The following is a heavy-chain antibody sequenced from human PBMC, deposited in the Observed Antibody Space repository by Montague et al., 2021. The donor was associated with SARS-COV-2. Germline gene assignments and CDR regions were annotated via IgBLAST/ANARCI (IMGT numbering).Heavy chain of an antibody. V-gene: IGHV3-48*03. CDR1: GFTLSSYG. CDR2: ISYTGTTT. J-gene: IGHJ6*02. CDR3: ARVKKGGFYSYYGMDV. Sequence: SLRLSCAASGFTLSSYGMKWVRQAPGKGLEWISYISYTGTTTYYAESVTGRFIISRDDAKNSLSLQMTSLRADDTAIYYCARVKKGGFYSYYGMDVWGQGTSVTVS. D-gene: IGHD3-16*01.